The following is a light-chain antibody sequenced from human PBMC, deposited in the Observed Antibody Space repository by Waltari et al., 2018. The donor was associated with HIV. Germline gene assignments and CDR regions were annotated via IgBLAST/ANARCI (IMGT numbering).Light chain of an antibody. J-gene: IGKJ4*01. Sequence: DIQMTQSPSFVSASVGDRVSITCRESQNIRTPLSWYQRGPGAAPSLLIYEADTLQGGVPSRFSGSGSGTSFILNIDKLQAEDFAMYYCQQANSFPHTFGGGT. CDR1: QNIRTP. CDR3: QQANSFPHT. CDR2: EAD. V-gene: IGKV1-12*01.